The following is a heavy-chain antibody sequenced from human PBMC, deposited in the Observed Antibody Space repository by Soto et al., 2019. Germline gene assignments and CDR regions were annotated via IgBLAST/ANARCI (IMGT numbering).Heavy chain of an antibody. CDR1: GYSFTSYW. V-gene: IGHV5-51*01. Sequence: PGESLKISCKGSGYSFTSYWIGWVRQMPGKGLEWMGIIYPGDSDTRYSPSFQGQVTISADKSISTAYLQWSSLKASDTAMYYCARLQAGYCSGGSCYFDYWGQGTLVTVSS. CDR3: ARLQAGYCSGGSCYFDY. D-gene: IGHD2-15*01. J-gene: IGHJ4*02. CDR2: IYPGDSDT.